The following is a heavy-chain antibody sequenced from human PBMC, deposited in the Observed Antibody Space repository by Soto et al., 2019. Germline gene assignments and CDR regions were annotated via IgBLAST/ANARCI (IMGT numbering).Heavy chain of an antibody. CDR2: FDPEDGET. CDR3: AGGGTRWLQSPFDY. Sequence: QVQLVQSGAEVKKPGASVKVSCKVSGHTLTEFSMHWVRQAPGKGLEWMGGFDPEDGETIYAQRFQGRVTMTEDTSTDSAYMELSSLRSEDTAVYYCAGGGTRWLQSPFDYWGQGTLVTVSS. D-gene: IGHD1-1*01. J-gene: IGHJ4*02. CDR1: GHTLTEFS. V-gene: IGHV1-24*01.